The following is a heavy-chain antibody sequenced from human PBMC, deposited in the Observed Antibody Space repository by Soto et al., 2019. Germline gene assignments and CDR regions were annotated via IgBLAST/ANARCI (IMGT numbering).Heavy chain of an antibody. CDR1: GDSLSSYY. D-gene: IGHD2-2*01. J-gene: IGHJ5*02. CDR3: ARVPDR. Sequence: TSETPSLPCTVSGDSLSSYYWSWIRQPPGKGLEWIGYIYYSGSTNYNPSLKSRVTISVDTSKNQFSLKLSSVTAADTAVYYCARVPDRWGQGILVTVSS. CDR2: IYYSGST. V-gene: IGHV4-59*01.